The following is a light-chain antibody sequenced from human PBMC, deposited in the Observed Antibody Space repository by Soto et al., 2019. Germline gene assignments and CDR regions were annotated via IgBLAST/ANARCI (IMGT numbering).Light chain of an antibody. Sequence: QSALTQPASVSGSPGQSITLSCTGTSSDVGGYNYVSWYQQHPGKAPKLMIYEVSHRPSGVSNRFSGSKSANTASLTISGLQAEDEADYYCSSYTSKNTRVFCGGTKLTVL. CDR3: SSYTSKNTRV. V-gene: IGLV2-14*01. CDR2: EVS. CDR1: SSDVGGYNY. J-gene: IGLJ3*02.